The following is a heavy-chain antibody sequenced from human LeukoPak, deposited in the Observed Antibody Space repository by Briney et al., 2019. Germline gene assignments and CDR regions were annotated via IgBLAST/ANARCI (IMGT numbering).Heavy chain of an antibody. J-gene: IGHJ4*02. CDR3: AIDLREVGAPGFDY. Sequence: GGSLRLSCAASGFTFSSYWMSWVRQAPGKGLEWVGNIKQDGSEKLYVDSVKGRCTISRDNAKNSLYLQMNSLRAEDTAEYCCAIDLREVGAPGFDYWGEGTLVTVSS. CDR2: IKQDGSEK. V-gene: IGHV3-7*01. CDR1: GFTFSSYW. D-gene: IGHD1-26*01.